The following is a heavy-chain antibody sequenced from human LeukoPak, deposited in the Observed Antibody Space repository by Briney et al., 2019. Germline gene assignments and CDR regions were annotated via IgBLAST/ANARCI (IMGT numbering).Heavy chain of an antibody. CDR1: GFTFSSYS. CDR3: ACYTIASPGSMGPHDY. V-gene: IGHV3-48*01. Sequence: PGGSLRLSCAASGFTFSSYSMNWVRQAPGKGLEWVSYISSSSSTKYYADSVKGRFTISRDNAKNSVFLQMNSLRTEDTAVYYCACYTIASPGSMGPHDYWGQGTLVTVSS. J-gene: IGHJ4*02. CDR2: ISSSSSTK. D-gene: IGHD6-13*01.